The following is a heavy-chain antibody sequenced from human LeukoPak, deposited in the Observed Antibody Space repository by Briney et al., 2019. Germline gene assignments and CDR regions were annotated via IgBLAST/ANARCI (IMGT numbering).Heavy chain of an antibody. CDR3: AGNNCSGGSCYGYHYYGMDV. J-gene: IGHJ6*02. Sequence: SETLSLTCTVSGGSISSYYWSWIRQPPGKGLEWIGYIYYSGSTNYNPSLKSRVTISVDTSKNQLSLKLSSVTAADTAVYYCAGNNCSGGSCYGYHYYGMDVGARGPRSPSP. CDR1: GGSISSYY. CDR2: IYYSGST. D-gene: IGHD2-15*01. V-gene: IGHV4-59*01.